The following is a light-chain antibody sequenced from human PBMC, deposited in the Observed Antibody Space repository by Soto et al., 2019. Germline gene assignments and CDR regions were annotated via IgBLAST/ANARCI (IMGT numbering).Light chain of an antibody. Sequence: QSALTQPPSVSGSPGQSITISCTGSSSDVGAYNFVSWYQHHPGKAPKLILYEVTTRPSGVSSRFSGSKSGNTASLTISGLQADDEANYYCGSYTSSNTPYVFGTGTKLTVL. V-gene: IGLV2-14*01. CDR2: EVT. CDR3: GSYTSSNTPYV. J-gene: IGLJ1*01. CDR1: SSDVGAYNF.